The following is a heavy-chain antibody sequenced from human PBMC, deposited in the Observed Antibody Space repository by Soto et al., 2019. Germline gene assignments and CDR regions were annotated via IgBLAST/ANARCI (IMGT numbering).Heavy chain of an antibody. V-gene: IGHV4-38-2*02. CDR2: ISRSGTV. CDR1: GYPISTGYY. J-gene: IGHJ4*02. Sequence: SETLSLTCTVSGYPISTGYYWAWVRQPPGKGLEWLGTISRSGTVNYNATLRSRVTISVDKPKNQLSLKLMSVTAADTAVYYCARDYDGFDYWGPGILVTVSS. CDR3: ARDYDGFDY. D-gene: IGHD3-16*01.